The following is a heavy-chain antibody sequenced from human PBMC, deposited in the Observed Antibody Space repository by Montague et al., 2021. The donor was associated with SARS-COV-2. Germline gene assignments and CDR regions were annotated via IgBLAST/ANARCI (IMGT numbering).Heavy chain of an antibody. Sequence: SETLSLTCSVSSGSVSSDYWSWIRQPPGKGLEWIGYIYSSGSTSYNPSLKSRVTISIDTSTNQFSLRLSAVTAADTAVSYCARTGDAYTRYYFDYWGQGTLVTVSS. CDR2: IYSSGST. J-gene: IGHJ4*02. V-gene: IGHV4-59*02. D-gene: IGHD5-24*01. CDR1: SGSVSSDY. CDR3: ARTGDAYTRYYFDY.